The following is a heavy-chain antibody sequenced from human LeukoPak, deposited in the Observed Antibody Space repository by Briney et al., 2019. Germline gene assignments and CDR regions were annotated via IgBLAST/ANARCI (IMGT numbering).Heavy chain of an antibody. Sequence: SETLSLTCTVSGGSISSSSYYWGWIRQPPGKGLEWIGSIYYSGSTYYNPSLKSRVTISVDTSKNQFSLKLSSVTAADTAVYYCARRRLRYFDWLFPNDAFDIWGQGTMVTVSS. CDR1: GGSISSSSYY. D-gene: IGHD3-9*01. J-gene: IGHJ3*02. CDR2: IYYSGST. CDR3: ARRRLRYFDWLFPNDAFDI. V-gene: IGHV4-39*01.